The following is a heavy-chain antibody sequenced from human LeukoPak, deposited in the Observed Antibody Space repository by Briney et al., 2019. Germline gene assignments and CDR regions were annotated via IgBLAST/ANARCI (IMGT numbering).Heavy chain of an antibody. CDR2: IYSGGST. J-gene: IGHJ6*02. D-gene: IGHD1-26*01. V-gene: IGHV3-53*01. Sequence: HTGGSLRLSCAASGFTVSSNYMSWVRQAPGKGLEWVSVIYSGGSTYYADSVKGRLTISRDNSKNTLYLQMNSLRAEDTAVYYCATLPYYYYGMDVWGQGTTVTVSS. CDR1: GFTVSSNY. CDR3: ATLPYYYYGMDV.